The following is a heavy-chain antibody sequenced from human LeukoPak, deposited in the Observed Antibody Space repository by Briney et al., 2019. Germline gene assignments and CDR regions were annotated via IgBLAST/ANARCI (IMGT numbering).Heavy chain of an antibody. D-gene: IGHD3-10*01. Sequence: GGSLGLSCAASGFTFSRYSMNWVRQAPGKGLEWVSYISRSSSTIHYADSVKGRFTISRDNAKSSLFLQMNGLRAEDTAVYYCARDGGATMVRGVATYDSWGQGTLVTVSS. CDR1: GFTFSRYS. CDR3: ARDGGATMVRGVATYDS. J-gene: IGHJ4*02. V-gene: IGHV3-48*04. CDR2: ISRSSSTI.